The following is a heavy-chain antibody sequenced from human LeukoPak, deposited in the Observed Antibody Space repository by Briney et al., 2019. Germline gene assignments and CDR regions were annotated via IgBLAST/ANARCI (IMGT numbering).Heavy chain of an antibody. CDR2: IYYSGST. CDR3: ARSYYDSSGYHWSAFDI. D-gene: IGHD3-22*01. J-gene: IGHJ3*02. Sequence: KSSETLSLTCTVSGVSISSYYWSWIRQPPGKGLEWIGYIYYSGSTNYNPSLKSRVTISVDTSKNQFSLKLSSVTAADTAVYYCARSYYDSSGYHWSAFDIWGQGTMVTVSS. V-gene: IGHV4-59*01. CDR1: GVSISSYY.